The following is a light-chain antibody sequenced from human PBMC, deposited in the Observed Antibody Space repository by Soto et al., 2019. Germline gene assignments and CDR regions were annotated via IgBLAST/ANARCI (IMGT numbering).Light chain of an antibody. CDR2: RDN. CDR3: AAWDDSLIAVV. Sequence: QSVVTQSPSASGTPGQRVTISCSGSSCNIGSNTVSWYQQIPGTAPKLLIYRDNQRPSGVPDRFSGSKSGTSASLAISGLQSEDEADDYCAAWDDSLIAVVFGGGTKVTVL. CDR1: SCNIGSNT. V-gene: IGLV1-44*01. J-gene: IGLJ2*01.